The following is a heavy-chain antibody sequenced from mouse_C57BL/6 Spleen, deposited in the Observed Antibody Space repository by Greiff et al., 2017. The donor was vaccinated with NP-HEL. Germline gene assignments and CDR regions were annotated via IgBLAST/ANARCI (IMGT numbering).Heavy chain of an antibody. Sequence: QVQLKESGAELVKPGASVKLSCKASGYTFTEYTIHWVKQRSGQGLEWIGWFYPGSGSIKYNEKFKDKATLTADKSSSTVYMELSRLTSEDSAVYFCARHEEGYGYDSAWFAYWGQGTLVTVSA. J-gene: IGHJ3*01. CDR2: FYPGSGSI. D-gene: IGHD2-2*01. CDR1: GYTFTEYT. CDR3: ARHEEGYGYDSAWFAY. V-gene: IGHV1-62-2*01.